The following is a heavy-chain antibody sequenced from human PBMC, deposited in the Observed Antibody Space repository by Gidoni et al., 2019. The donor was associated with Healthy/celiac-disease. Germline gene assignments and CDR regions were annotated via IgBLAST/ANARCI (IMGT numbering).Heavy chain of an antibody. V-gene: IGHV3-49*05. J-gene: IGHJ3*02. Sequence: EVQLVESGGGLVKPGRSLRLSCTASGFTFGDYAMSWFRQAPGKGLEWVGFIRSKAYGGTTEYAASVKGRFTISRDDSKSIAYLQMNSLKTEDTAVYYCTRDGVPVVAEGLDAFDIWGQGTMVTVSS. CDR2: IRSKAYGGTT. CDR1: GFTFGDYA. CDR3: TRDGVPVVAEGLDAFDI. D-gene: IGHD2-21*01.